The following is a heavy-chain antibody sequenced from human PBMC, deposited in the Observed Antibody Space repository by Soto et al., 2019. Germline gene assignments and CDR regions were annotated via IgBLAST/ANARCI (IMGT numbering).Heavy chain of an antibody. D-gene: IGHD2-2*01. CDR2: IIPISETT. V-gene: IGHV1-69*01. CDR3: ARSQGSSTSLEIYYYYYYGMDV. CDR1: GGTFSSYA. Sequence: QVQLVQSGAEVKKPGSSVKVSCKASGGTFSSYAISWVRQAPGQGLEWMGGIIPISETTNYAQKFQGRVTIPADESKSTAYMELSSLRSEDTAVYYCARSQGSSTSLEIYYYYYYGMDVWGHGTTLTVFS. J-gene: IGHJ6*02.